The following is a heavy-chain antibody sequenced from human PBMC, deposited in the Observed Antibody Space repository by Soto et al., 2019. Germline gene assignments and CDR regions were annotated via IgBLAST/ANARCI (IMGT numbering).Heavy chain of an antibody. CDR3: AREPNYGSGSYYNEPPRWFDP. J-gene: IGHJ5*02. Sequence: QVQLQESGPGLVKPSQTLSLTCTVSGGSISSGGYYWSWIRQHPGKGLEWLGYIYYSGSTYYNPSLKSRVTISVDTSKNQFSLKLSSVTAADTAVYYCAREPNYGSGSYYNEPPRWFDPWGQGTLVTVSS. D-gene: IGHD3-10*01. CDR2: IYYSGST. CDR1: GGSISSGGYY. V-gene: IGHV4-31*03.